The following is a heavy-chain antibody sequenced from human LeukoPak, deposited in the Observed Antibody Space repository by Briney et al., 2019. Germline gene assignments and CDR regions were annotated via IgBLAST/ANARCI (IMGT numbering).Heavy chain of an antibody. CDR1: GGSFSGYY. D-gene: IGHD3-10*01. J-gene: IGHJ5*02. CDR3: ARHPNSGSYYGNWFDP. V-gene: IGHV4-34*01. Sequence: SETLSLTCAVYGGSFSGYYWSWIRQPPGKGLEWIGEINHSGSTNYNPSLKSRVTISVDTSKNQFSLKLSSVTAADTAVYYCARHPNSGSYYGNWFDPWGQGTLVTVSS. CDR2: INHSGST.